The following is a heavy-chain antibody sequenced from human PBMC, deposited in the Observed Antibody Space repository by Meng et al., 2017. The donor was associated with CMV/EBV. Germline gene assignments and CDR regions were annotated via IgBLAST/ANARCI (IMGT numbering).Heavy chain of an antibody. CDR3: AKDRSSSVSFWFDP. Sequence: GESLKISCAASGFTFSNYGMHWVRQAPGKGLEWVAVIWYDGSDKYYADSVKGRFTISRDNSKNTLYLQMNSLRAEDTAVYYCAKDRSSSVSFWFDPWGRGTLVTVSS. CDR2: IWYDGSDK. V-gene: IGHV3-33*06. D-gene: IGHD6-6*01. CDR1: GFTFSNYG. J-gene: IGHJ5*02.